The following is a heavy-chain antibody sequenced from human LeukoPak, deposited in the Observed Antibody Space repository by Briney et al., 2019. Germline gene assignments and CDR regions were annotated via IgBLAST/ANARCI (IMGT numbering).Heavy chain of an antibody. CDR2: IKTSGNT. J-gene: IGHJ6*02. CDR3: AREGLLWVGEEDYYYYGMDV. V-gene: IGHV4-4*07. D-gene: IGHD3-10*01. Sequence: PSETLSLTCTVSGGSISTYYWSWIRQPAGEGLEWIGRIKTSGNTNYNPSLKSRATMSVDRSRSQYSLKLTSVTAADTAVYYCAREGLLWVGEEDYYYYGMDVWGQGTTVTVSS. CDR1: GGSISTYY.